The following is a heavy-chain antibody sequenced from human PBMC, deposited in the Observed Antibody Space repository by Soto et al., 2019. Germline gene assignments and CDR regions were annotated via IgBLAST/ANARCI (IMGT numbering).Heavy chain of an antibody. J-gene: IGHJ3*02. V-gene: IGHV3-74*01. CDR2: VDNGGSGT. Sequence: EVQLVESAGGLVQPGGSLRLSCAASGFTFSNYWMPWVRQAPGKGLVWVSRVDNGGSGTIYADSVMDRFTVSRDNANNTLFLHMNSLRVDDTAMYYCAGESFDHAFDIWGQGTMVTVAS. CDR1: GFTFSNYW. CDR3: AGESFDHAFDI. D-gene: IGHD3-9*01.